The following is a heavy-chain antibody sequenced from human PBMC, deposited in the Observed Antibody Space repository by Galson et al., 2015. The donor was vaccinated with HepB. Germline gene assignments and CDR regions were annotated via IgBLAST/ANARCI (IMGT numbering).Heavy chain of an antibody. V-gene: IGHV3-23*01. CDR3: AKDAAWDYYNSSGLPDY. CDR2: ISGSGGST. CDR1: GFTFSSYA. D-gene: IGHD3-22*01. J-gene: IGHJ4*02. Sequence: SLRLSCAASGFTFSSYAMSWVRQAPGKGLEWVSAISGSGGSTYYADSVKGRFTISRDNSKNTLYLQMNSLRAEDTAVYYCAKDAAWDYYNSSGLPDYWGQGTLVTVSS.